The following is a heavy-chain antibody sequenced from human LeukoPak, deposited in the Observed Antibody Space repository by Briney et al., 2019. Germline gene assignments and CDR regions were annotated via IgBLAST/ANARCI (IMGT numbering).Heavy chain of an antibody. CDR2: MNPNGGNT. J-gene: IGHJ3*02. CDR3: AKDRGSSSVGDAFDI. D-gene: IGHD6-6*01. V-gene: IGHV1-8*01. CDR1: GYTFTSYD. Sequence: ASVKVSCKASGYTFTSYDINWVRQATGQGLEWMGWMNPNGGNTGYAQKFQGRVTMTRNTSISTAYMELSSLRSEDTAVYYCAKDRGSSSVGDAFDIWGQGTMVTVSS.